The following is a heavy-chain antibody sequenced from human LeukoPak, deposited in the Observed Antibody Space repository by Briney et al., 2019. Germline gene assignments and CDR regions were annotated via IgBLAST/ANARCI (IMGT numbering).Heavy chain of an antibody. CDR1: GFTFSSYW. D-gene: IGHD1-20*01. Sequence: GGSLRLSCAASGFTFSSYWISWVRQAPGKGREGVANIKQEGSEKYYVDSVKGRFTISRDNAKNSLYLQMTSLRAEDTAVYYCARDLYNWNAVGYWGQGTLVTVSS. CDR3: ARDLYNWNAVGY. V-gene: IGHV3-7*01. J-gene: IGHJ4*02. CDR2: IKQEGSEK.